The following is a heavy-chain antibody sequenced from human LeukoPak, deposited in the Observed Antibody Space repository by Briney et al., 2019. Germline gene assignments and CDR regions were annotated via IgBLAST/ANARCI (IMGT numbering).Heavy chain of an antibody. CDR2: ISSSSSYI. CDR1: GFTFSSYS. Sequence: GGSLRLSCAASGFTFSSYSMNWVRQAPGKGLEWVSSISSSSSYIYYADSVKGRFTISRDNSKSTLSLQMNSLRAEDTAIYYCATYRQVLLPFESWGQGTLVTVSS. V-gene: IGHV3-21*04. J-gene: IGHJ4*02. D-gene: IGHD2-8*02. CDR3: ATYRQVLLPFES.